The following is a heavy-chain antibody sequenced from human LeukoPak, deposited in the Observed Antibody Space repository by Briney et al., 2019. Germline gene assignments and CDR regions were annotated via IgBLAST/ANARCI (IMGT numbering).Heavy chain of an antibody. Sequence: GESLKISCKGSGYTFTYYWIGWVRQMPGKGLEWMGIIYPGDSDTRYSLSFQGQVTVSADKSVSTAYLQWSSLKASDTAMYYCARRGYCSGGSCYVSAFDIWGQGTMVTVSS. J-gene: IGHJ3*02. CDR1: GYTFTYYW. CDR2: IYPGDSDT. CDR3: ARRGYCSGGSCYVSAFDI. V-gene: IGHV5-51*01. D-gene: IGHD2-15*01.